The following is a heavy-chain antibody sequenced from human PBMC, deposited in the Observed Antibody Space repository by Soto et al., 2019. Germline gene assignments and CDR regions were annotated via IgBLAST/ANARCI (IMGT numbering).Heavy chain of an antibody. CDR2: ISGSGGST. J-gene: IGHJ4*02. CDR3: AKDAEDYYGSGSRLSG. V-gene: IGHV3-23*01. CDR1: GFTFSSYA. Sequence: GGSLRLSCAASGFTFSSYAMSWVRQAPGKGLEWVSAISGSGGSTYYADSVKGRFTISRDNSKNTLYLQMNSLRAEDTAVYYCAKDAEDYYGSGSRLSGWGQGTLVTVSS. D-gene: IGHD3-10*01.